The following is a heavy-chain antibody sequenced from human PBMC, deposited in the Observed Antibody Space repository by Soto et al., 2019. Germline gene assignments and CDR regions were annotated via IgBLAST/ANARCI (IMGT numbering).Heavy chain of an antibody. J-gene: IGHJ5*02. Sequence: SETLSLTCTVSGDSISGGASFWSWIRQPPGKGLEWIANVYYSGSSYYNPSLKSRLTISVDTTKNQFSLQLKSVTAADTAVYYCAKLSCTSSTCYFPGWFDPWGQGTLVTVSS. CDR3: AKLSCTSSTCYFPGWFDP. V-gene: IGHV4-31*03. D-gene: IGHD2-2*01. CDR1: GDSISGGASF. CDR2: VYYSGSS.